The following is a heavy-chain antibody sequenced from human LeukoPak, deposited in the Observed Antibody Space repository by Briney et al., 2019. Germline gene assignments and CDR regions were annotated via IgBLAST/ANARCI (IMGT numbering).Heavy chain of an antibody. J-gene: IGHJ4*02. D-gene: IGHD3-16*02. CDR1: GGSFSGYY. Sequence: SETLSLTCAVYGGSFSGYYWSWIRQPPGKGLEWIGEINHSGSTNYNPSLKSRVTISVDTSKNQFSLKLSSVTAADTAVYYCARDVLYYDYVWGSYRPYYFDYWGQGTLVTVSS. CDR3: ARDVLYYDYVWGSYRPYYFDY. V-gene: IGHV4-34*01. CDR2: INHSGST.